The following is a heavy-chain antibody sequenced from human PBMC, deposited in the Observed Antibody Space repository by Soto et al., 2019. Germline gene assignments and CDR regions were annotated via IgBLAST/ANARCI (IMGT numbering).Heavy chain of an antibody. Sequence: QVQLVESGGGVVQPGRSLRLSCAASGFTFSSYAMHWVRQAPGKGLEWVAVISYDGSNKYYADSVKGRFTISRDNSKNTLYLQMNSLRAEDTAVYYCARRQQWLPDDAFDIWGQGTMVTVSS. D-gene: IGHD6-19*01. J-gene: IGHJ3*02. CDR3: ARRQQWLPDDAFDI. CDR2: ISYDGSNK. V-gene: IGHV3-30-3*01. CDR1: GFTFSSYA.